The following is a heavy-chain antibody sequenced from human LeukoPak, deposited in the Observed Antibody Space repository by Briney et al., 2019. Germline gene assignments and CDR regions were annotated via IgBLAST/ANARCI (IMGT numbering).Heavy chain of an antibody. J-gene: IGHJ4*02. CDR3: ARNLAVAPHAYYFDY. Sequence: SVKVSCKASGGTFSSYTISWVRQAPGQGLEWMGGIIPLFGTPDYAQKFQDRLTITADKSTSTAYMELSSLRSEDMTVYYCARNLAVAPHAYYFDYWGQGTLVTVSS. D-gene: IGHD6-19*01. CDR1: GGTFSSYT. CDR2: IIPLFGTP. V-gene: IGHV1-69*06.